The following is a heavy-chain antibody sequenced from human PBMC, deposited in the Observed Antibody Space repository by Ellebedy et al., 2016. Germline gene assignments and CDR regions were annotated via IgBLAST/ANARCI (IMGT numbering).Heavy chain of an antibody. J-gene: IGHJ4*02. Sequence: GESLKISCEASGFSFSDYSMNWVRQAPGKGLEWVSSISSSSTYMWYADSLKGRFTISRDNAKNSLYLQMNSLRAGDTAVYYCARDQTGYGSGGSCYPWYSWGQGTLVTVSS. D-gene: IGHD2-15*01. V-gene: IGHV3-21*01. CDR1: GFSFSDYS. CDR3: ARDQTGYGSGGSCYPWYS. CDR2: ISSSSTYM.